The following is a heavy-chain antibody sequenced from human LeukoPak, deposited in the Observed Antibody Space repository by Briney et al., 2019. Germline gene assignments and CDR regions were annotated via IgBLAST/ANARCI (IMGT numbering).Heavy chain of an antibody. D-gene: IGHD2-2*01. Sequence: SQTLSLTCVISGDSVSSNSAAWNWIRQSPSRGLEWLGRAYYRSKWYSYSAVSVKSRIIINPDTSKNQFSLKLSSVTAADTAVYYCARGPPRSSSTAQASRPIGYNWFDPWGQGTLVTVSS. CDR1: GDSVSSNSAA. J-gene: IGHJ5*02. V-gene: IGHV6-1*01. CDR2: AYYRSKWYS. CDR3: ARGPPRSSSTAQASRPIGYNWFDP.